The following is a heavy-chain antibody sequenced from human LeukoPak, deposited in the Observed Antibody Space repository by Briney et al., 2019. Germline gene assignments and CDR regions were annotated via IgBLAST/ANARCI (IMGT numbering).Heavy chain of an antibody. V-gene: IGHV1-2*02. D-gene: IGHD6-19*01. Sequence: ASVKVSCKASGYTFTGYYMHGVRQAPGQGLEWMGWINPNSGGTNYAQKFQGRVTMTRDTSISTAYMELSRLRSDDTAVYYCAQSLLIVVAGTWFDPWGQGTLVTVSS. J-gene: IGHJ5*02. CDR3: AQSLLIVVAGTWFDP. CDR2: INPNSGGT. CDR1: GYTFTGYY.